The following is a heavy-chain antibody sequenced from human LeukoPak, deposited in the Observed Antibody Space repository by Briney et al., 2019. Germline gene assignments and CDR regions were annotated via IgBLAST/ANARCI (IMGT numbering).Heavy chain of an antibody. D-gene: IGHD3-9*01. CDR2: IYSGGST. Sequence: PGGSLRLSCAASGFTVSSNYMSWVRQAPGKGLEWVSVIYSGGSTYYADSVKGRFTISRDNAKNTLYLQMNTLRVEDTAVYYCTRDLMDYDVSTGLHHYYMDVWGQGTKVTVSS. CDR3: TRDLMDYDVSTGLHHYYMDV. V-gene: IGHV3-53*01. CDR1: GFTVSSNY. J-gene: IGHJ6*02.